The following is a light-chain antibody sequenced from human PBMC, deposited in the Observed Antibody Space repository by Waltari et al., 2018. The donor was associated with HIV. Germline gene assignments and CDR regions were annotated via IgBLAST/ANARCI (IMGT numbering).Light chain of an antibody. J-gene: IGLJ2*01. V-gene: IGLV2-23*02. CDR3: CSYAGVDTPVV. CDR1: SSAGGSYNL. CDR2: EVT. Sequence: QSALTQPASMSGSPGQSITISCSGTSSAGGSYNLVSWYQQHPGKVPKLIIYEVTKRPSDVSNRFSASKSGDTASLTISGLQPEDEADYYCCSYAGVDTPVVFGGGTKLTVL.